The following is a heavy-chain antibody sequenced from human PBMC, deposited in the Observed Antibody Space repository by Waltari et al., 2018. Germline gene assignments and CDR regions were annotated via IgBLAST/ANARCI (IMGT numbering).Heavy chain of an antibody. Sequence: QLQLQESGPRLVKPSETLSLTCSVPGGSISSGGFYWGRIRQPPGKGLEWIGSIYYSGSTSYNASLKSRVTISVDTSKNHFSLQVRSVTAADTAMYYCATLLGYCSSVTCHDFDYWGQGTLVTVSS. V-gene: IGHV4-39*02. D-gene: IGHD2-2*01. CDR3: ATLLGYCSSVTCHDFDY. J-gene: IGHJ4*02. CDR2: IYYSGST. CDR1: GGSISSGGFY.